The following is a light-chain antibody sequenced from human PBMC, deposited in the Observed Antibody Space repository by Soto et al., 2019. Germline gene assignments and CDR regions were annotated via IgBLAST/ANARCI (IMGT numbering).Light chain of an antibody. CDR1: NIGRKS. CDR3: QVWDSSSDHPV. CDR2: YDS. V-gene: IGLV3-21*04. Sequence: SYELTQPPSVSVAPGKTARITCGGNNIGRKSVHWYQQKPGQAPVLVIYYDSDRPSGIPEGFAGSNSGNTATLTISRVEAGDEADYYCQVWDSSSDHPVFGGGTKLTVL. J-gene: IGLJ2*01.